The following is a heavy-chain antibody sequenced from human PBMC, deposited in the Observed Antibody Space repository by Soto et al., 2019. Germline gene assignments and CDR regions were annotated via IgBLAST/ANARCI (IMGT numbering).Heavy chain of an antibody. CDR3: ASTTXWKNAFEI. D-gene: IGHD3-3*01. V-gene: IGHV3-53*01. Sequence: EVQLVESGGGLIQPGGSLRLSCAASGVTVNTNYMSWVRQSPGKGLEWVSLIESGGSIYYADSVKGRFTISRDNFKNTLSLQMNSLRVEDTAVYYCASTTXWKNAFEIWGQGTLVSVSS. CDR1: GVTVNTNY. J-gene: IGHJ3*02. CDR2: IESGGSI.